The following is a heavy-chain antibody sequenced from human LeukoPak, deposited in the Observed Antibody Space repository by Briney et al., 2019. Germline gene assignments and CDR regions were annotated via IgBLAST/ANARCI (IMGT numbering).Heavy chain of an antibody. CDR1: GFTLSSYW. V-gene: IGHV3-7*01. D-gene: IGHD6-6*01. Sequence: GGSLRLSCAASGFTLSSYWMSWVRQAPGKGLEWVANIKQDGSAIYYADSVKGRFTVSRDNAKNTLYLQVNNLRAEDTAVYYCARGPNSNWSGLDFWGQGTLLTVSS. J-gene: IGHJ4*02. CDR3: ARGPNSNWSGLDF. CDR2: IKQDGSAI.